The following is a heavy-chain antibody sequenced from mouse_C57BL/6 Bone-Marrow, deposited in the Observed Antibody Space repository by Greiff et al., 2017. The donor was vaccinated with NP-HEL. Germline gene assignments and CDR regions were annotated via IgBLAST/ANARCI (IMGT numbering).Heavy chain of an antibody. V-gene: IGHV1-66*01. J-gene: IGHJ2*01. CDR1: GYSFTSYY. CDR3: ARKDFPYYGSSYYFDY. D-gene: IGHD1-1*01. Sequence: QVQLQQSGPELVKPGASVKISCKASGYSFTSYYIHWVKQRPGQGLEWIGWIYPGSGNTKYNEKFKGKATLTADTSSSTAYMQLSSLTSEDSAVYYCARKDFPYYGSSYYFDYWGQGTTLTVSS. CDR2: IYPGSGNT.